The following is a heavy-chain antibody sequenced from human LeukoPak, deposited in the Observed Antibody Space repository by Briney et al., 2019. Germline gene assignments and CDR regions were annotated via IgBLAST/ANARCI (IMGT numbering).Heavy chain of an antibody. CDR2: ISGNGGST. D-gene: IGHD1-14*01. Sequence: GGSLRLPCAASGFSFSSYAMSWVRQAPGKGLEWVSGISGNGGSTYHADSVKGRFTISRDNSKNTVYLQMNSLRADETAIYYCASRPRADIGPLDFWGQGTLVTVSS. CDR1: GFSFSSYA. V-gene: IGHV3-23*01. J-gene: IGHJ4*02. CDR3: ASRPRADIGPLDF.